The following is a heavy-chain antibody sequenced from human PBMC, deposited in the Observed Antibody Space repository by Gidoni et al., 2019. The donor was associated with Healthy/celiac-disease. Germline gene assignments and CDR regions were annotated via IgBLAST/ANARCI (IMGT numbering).Heavy chain of an antibody. CDR2: INHSGRP. J-gene: IGHJ3*02. Sequence: QVQLQQWGAGLLKPSETLSLTCAVYGGSFSGYYWSWIRQPPGKGLGWLGEINHSGRPNYNPALKSRVTISVDTSKNQFSLKLSSVTAADTAVYYCAREAGKWLRLRSDAFDIWGQGTMVTVSS. D-gene: IGHD5-12*01. CDR1: GGSFSGYY. CDR3: AREAGKWLRLRSDAFDI. V-gene: IGHV4-34*01.